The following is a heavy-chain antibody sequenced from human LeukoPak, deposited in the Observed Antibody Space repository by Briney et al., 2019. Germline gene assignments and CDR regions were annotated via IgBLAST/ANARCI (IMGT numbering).Heavy chain of an antibody. J-gene: IGHJ4*02. D-gene: IGHD3-16*02. CDR3: ARGRGLRLGELSLLFDY. CDR2: INWNGGST. V-gene: IGHV3-20*04. CDR1: GFTFDDYG. Sequence: GGSLRLSCAASGFTFDDYGMSWVRQAPGKGLEWVSGINWNGGSTGYADSVKGRFTISRDNAKNSLYLQMNRLRAEDTALYYCARGRGLRLGELSLLFDYWGQGTLVTVSS.